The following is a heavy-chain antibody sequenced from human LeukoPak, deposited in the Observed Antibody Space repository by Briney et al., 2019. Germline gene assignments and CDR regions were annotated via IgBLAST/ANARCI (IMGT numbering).Heavy chain of an antibody. D-gene: IGHD1-26*01. Sequence: ASVKVSCKASGYTFTSYDINWVRQATGQGLEWMGWMNPNSGNTGYAQKFQGRVTITRNTSISTAYMELSSLRSEDTAVYYCARDPYGRGAFDIWGQGTMVTVSS. CDR1: GYTFTSYD. CDR3: ARDPYGRGAFDI. J-gene: IGHJ3*02. CDR2: MNPNSGNT. V-gene: IGHV1-8*03.